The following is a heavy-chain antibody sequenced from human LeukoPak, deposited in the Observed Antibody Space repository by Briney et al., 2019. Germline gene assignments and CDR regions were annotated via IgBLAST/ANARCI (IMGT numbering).Heavy chain of an antibody. CDR2: LRGSADST. J-gene: IGHJ5*02. Sequence: PGGSLRLSCAASGFTFSNYAMNWVRQAPGKGLEWVSGLRGSADSTYSVDSVKGRFTISRDNSKNTLYLQMNSLRAEDTAVYYCAKNSYSSSSRGWFDAWGQGTLVTVSS. D-gene: IGHD6-6*01. CDR3: AKNSYSSSSRGWFDA. V-gene: IGHV3-23*01. CDR1: GFTFSNYA.